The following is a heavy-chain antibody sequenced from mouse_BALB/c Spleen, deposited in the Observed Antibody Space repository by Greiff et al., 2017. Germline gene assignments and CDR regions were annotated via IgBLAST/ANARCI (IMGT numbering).Heavy chain of an antibody. Sequence: QVQLQQSGAELVRSGASVKLSCTASGYTFTSYNMHWVKQTPGQGLEWIGAIYPGNGDTSYNQKFKGKATLTADKSSSTAYMQLSSLTSEDSAVYYCARHYRYDEGYAMDYWGQGTSVTVSS. CDR3: ARHYRYDEGYAMDY. J-gene: IGHJ4*01. CDR2: IYPGNGDT. CDR1: GYTFTSYN. V-gene: IGHV1-12*01. D-gene: IGHD2-14*01.